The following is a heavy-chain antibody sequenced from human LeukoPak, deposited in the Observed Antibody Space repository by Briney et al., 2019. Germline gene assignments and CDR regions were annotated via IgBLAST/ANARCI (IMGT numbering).Heavy chain of an antibody. CDR2: ISYEGGTT. CDR3: VKEGTPRISTWYDN. V-gene: IGHV3-30*18. CDR1: GFTLSDFG. J-gene: IGHJ4*02. Sequence: GGSLRLSCAGTGFTLSDFGMHWVRQAPGKGLDWVAVISYEGGTTHYADSVRGRFTISRDNSRNTLFLQMDSLRPEDTALYFCVKEGTPRISTWYDNWGQGTLVTVSS. D-gene: IGHD2-15*01.